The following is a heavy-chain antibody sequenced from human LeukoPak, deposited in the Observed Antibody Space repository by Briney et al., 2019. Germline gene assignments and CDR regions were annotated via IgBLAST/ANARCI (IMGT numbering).Heavy chain of an antibody. CDR2: MSNSGST. CDR1: GYSISSAYN. D-gene: IGHD1-26*01. J-gene: IGHJ4*02. Sequence: SETLSLTCSVSGYSISSAYNWGWIRPPPGRGLEWVGSMSNSGSTYYNASLKSRVTITADTSKSQFSLKLTSVTAADTAIYYCSRMGAASDFWGQGTLVTVSS. V-gene: IGHV4-38-2*02. CDR3: SRMGAASDF.